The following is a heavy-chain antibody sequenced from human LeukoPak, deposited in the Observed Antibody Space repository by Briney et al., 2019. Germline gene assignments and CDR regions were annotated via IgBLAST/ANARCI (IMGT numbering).Heavy chain of an antibody. J-gene: IGHJ4*02. CDR3: ARGLSAAPPGRY. CDR2: INHSGST. D-gene: IGHD6-13*01. V-gene: IGHV4-34*01. CDR1: GGSFSGYY. Sequence: SETLSLTCAVYGGSFSGYYWSWIRRPPGKGLEWIGEINHSGSTNYNPSLKSRVTIPVDTSKNQFSLKLSSVTAADTAVYYCARGLSAAPPGRYWGQGTLVTVSS.